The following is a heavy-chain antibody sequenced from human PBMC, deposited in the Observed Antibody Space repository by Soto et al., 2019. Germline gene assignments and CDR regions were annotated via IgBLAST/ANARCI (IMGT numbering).Heavy chain of an antibody. J-gene: IGHJ3*02. Sequence: QVQLVQSGAEVKKPGASVKVSCKASGYTFTSYYMHWVRQAPGQGLEWMGIINPSGGSTSYAQKFQGRVTMTRDTSTSTVYMELSSLRSEDTAVYYCARAMYGDRRRHGAFDIWGQGTMVTVSS. CDR3: ARAMYGDRRRHGAFDI. CDR2: INPSGGST. CDR1: GYTFTSYY. V-gene: IGHV1-46*03. D-gene: IGHD4-17*01.